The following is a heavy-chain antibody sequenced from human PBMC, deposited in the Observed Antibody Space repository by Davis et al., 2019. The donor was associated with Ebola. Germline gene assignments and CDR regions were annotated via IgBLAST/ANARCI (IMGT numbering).Heavy chain of an antibody. V-gene: IGHV3-21*05. J-gene: IGHJ4*02. CDR1: GFTFSSYA. CDR3: ASMVPAAQD. D-gene: IGHD2-2*01. Sequence: GGSLRLSCAASGFTFSSYAMSWVRQAPGKGLEWVSYISSSSSYTNYADSVKGRFTISRDNAKNSLYLQMNSLRAEDTAVYYCASMVPAAQDWGQGTLVTVSS. CDR2: ISSSSSYT.